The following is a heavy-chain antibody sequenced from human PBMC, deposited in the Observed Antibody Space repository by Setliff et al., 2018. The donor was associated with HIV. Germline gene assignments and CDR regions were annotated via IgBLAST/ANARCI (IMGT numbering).Heavy chain of an antibody. CDR1: GYTFTNHA. J-gene: IGHJ5*02. V-gene: IGHV1-3*01. Sequence: ASVKFSCKASGYTFTNHAIHWVRQAPGQRLEWMGWINPGNGNTKYSQIFRDRVTFTRDTSADTVYMEVSSLRSEDTAVYYCARDRCNSVACYLYNWFDPWGQGTLVTVSS. CDR3: ARDRCNSVACYLYNWFDP. CDR2: INPGNGNT. D-gene: IGHD2-2*01.